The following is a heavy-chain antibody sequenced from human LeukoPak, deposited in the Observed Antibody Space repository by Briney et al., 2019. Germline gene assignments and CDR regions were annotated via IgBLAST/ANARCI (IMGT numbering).Heavy chain of an antibody. CDR2: INSDGSST. CDR1: GFTFSSYW. D-gene: IGHD6-13*01. J-gene: IGHJ4*02. Sequence: GGSLRLSCAASGFTFSSYWMHWVRQVPGKGLVWVSRINSDGSSTTYADSVKGRFTISRDNAKNTLYLQMNSLRAEDTAVYYCARGPRGDSSSWYFNYWGQGTLVTVSS. CDR3: ARGPRGDSSSWYFNY. V-gene: IGHV3-74*01.